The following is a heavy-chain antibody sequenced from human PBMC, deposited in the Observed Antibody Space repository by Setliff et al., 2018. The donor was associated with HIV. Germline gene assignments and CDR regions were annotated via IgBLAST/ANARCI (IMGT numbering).Heavy chain of an antibody. CDR1: GFSLSATSMG. CDR2: IYWDDDK. D-gene: IGHD2-21*01. V-gene: IGHV2-5*02. J-gene: IGHJ4*02. CDR3: THRRRDGFIPY. Sequence: SGPTLVNPTQTLTLTCTFSGFSLSATSMGVGWVRQPPGKALEWLALIYWDDDKGYSPSLESRLTITKDTSKNQVVLTMTNMDSVDTATYYCTHRRRDGFIPYWGQGTRVTVSS.